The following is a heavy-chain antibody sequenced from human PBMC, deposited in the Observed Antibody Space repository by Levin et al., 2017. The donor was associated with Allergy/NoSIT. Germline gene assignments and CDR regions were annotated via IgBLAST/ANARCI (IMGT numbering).Heavy chain of an antibody. CDR1: GFKFTDYE. V-gene: IGHV3-48*03. CDR2: ISSSGNTI. Sequence: GGSLRLFCAASGFKFTDYEMEWVRQAPGKGLEWVSYISSSGNTIYYADSGKGRITISRDNAKKSVHLQMNSLRAEDTAVYYCTRGYSTDWGRRRNGMDVWGQGTTVIVSS. D-gene: IGHD2/OR15-2a*01. J-gene: IGHJ6*02. CDR3: TRGYSTDWGRRRNGMDV.